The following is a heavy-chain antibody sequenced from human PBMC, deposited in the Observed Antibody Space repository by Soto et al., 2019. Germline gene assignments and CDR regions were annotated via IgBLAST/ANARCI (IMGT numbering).Heavy chain of an antibody. CDR3: GRSSEDIVVVPAAYDY. D-gene: IGHD2-2*01. CDR2: ISAYNGNT. J-gene: IGHJ4*02. CDR1: GYTFTSYG. V-gene: IGHV1-18*04. Sequence: QVQLVQSGAEVKKPGASVKVSCKASGYTFTSYGISWVRQAPGQGLEWMGWISAYNGNTNYAQKLQGRVTMTTDTSTRTANMERRGLRSDDRAVYYWGRSSEDIVVVPAAYDYGGQGPLFTVSS.